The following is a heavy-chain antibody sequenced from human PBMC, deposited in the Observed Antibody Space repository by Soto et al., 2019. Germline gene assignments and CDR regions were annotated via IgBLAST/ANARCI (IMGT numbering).Heavy chain of an antibody. J-gene: IGHJ4*02. V-gene: IGHV3-74*01. CDR3: TRSITGFSYADS. D-gene: IGHD2-2*01. CDR2: INGDGSDT. CDR1: GFTFSTYW. Sequence: EVQLVESGGVLVQPGGSLRLSCAASGFTFSTYWMHWVRQAPGKGLVWVSRINGDGSDTVYADSVKGRFTISRDNAKNTLYLQMNSLRAEDTAVYYCTRSITGFSYADSWGRGTLFTVSS.